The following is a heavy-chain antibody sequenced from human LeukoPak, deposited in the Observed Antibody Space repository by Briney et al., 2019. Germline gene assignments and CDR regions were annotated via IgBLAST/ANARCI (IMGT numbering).Heavy chain of an antibody. Sequence: EAGGSLRLSCAASGFTFSTYAMSWVRQAPGKGLEWVSAISGGGGSTNYADSVKGRVTVSRDNSKSTLYLQMNSLRAEDTAVYYCAKSSYYDSSGYYREYYFDYWGQGTLVTVSP. J-gene: IGHJ4*02. CDR2: ISGGGGST. CDR1: GFTFSTYA. CDR3: AKSSYYDSSGYYREYYFDY. V-gene: IGHV3-23*01. D-gene: IGHD3-22*01.